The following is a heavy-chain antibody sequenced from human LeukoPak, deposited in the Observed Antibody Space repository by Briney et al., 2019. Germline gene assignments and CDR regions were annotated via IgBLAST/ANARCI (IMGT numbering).Heavy chain of an antibody. CDR1: EYTFTRYY. CDR3: ARGQQLGDC. Sequence: ASVKVSCKASEYTFTRYYMHWVRQAPGQGLEWMGWISAYNGNTNYAQKLQGRVTMTTDTSTSTAYMELRSLRSDDTAVYYCARGQQLGDCWGQGTLVTVSS. J-gene: IGHJ4*02. D-gene: IGHD6-13*01. CDR2: ISAYNGNT. V-gene: IGHV1-18*04.